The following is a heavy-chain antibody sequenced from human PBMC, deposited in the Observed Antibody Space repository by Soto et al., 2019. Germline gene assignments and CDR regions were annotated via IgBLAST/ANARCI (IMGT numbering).Heavy chain of an antibody. CDR3: ARRGGTFWSGRPFYYFDY. Sequence: ASVKVSCQASGYTFTGYYMHWVRQAPGQGLEWMGWINPNSGGTNYAQKFQGWVTMTRDTSISTAYMELSRLRSDDTAVYYCARRGGTFWSGRPFYYFDYWGQGTLVTVSS. V-gene: IGHV1-2*04. CDR1: GYTFTGYY. D-gene: IGHD3-3*01. J-gene: IGHJ4*02. CDR2: INPNSGGT.